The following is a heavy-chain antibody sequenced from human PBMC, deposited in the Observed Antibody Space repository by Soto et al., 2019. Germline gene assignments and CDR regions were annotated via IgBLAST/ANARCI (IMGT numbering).Heavy chain of an antibody. Sequence: SETLSLTCTVSGGSISSYYWSWIRQPPGKGLEWIGYIYYSGSTNYNPPLKSRVTISVDTSKNQFSLKLSSVTAADTAVYYCARKSSSGYYNFDYWGQGTLVTVSS. CDR2: IYYSGST. J-gene: IGHJ4*02. D-gene: IGHD3-22*01. CDR1: GGSISSYY. CDR3: ARKSSSGYYNFDY. V-gene: IGHV4-59*01.